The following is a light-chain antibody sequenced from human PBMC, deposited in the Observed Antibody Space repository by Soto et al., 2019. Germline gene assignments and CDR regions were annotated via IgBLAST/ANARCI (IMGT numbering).Light chain of an antibody. CDR3: QQYKNWPPIT. CDR2: AAS. V-gene: IGKV3-15*01. J-gene: IGKJ5*01. Sequence: EIELTQSPGTLSLSPGERATLSCRASQSVSGNLAWYQQKPGQAPRLLIYAASTRATGIPARFSGSGSGTEFTLTISSLQSEDFAVYYCQQYKNWPPITFGQGTRLEIK. CDR1: QSVSGN.